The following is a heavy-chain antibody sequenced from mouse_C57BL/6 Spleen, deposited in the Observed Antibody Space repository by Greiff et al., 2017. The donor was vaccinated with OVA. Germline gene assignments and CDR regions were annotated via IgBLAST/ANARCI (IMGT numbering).Heavy chain of an antibody. D-gene: IGHD2-5*01. V-gene: IGHV5-16*01. Sequence: EVMLVESEGGLVQPGSSMKLSCTASGFTFSDYYMAWVRQVPEKGLEWVANINYDGSSTYYLDSLKSRFIISRDNAKNILYLQMSSLKSEDTATYYCARESNYVKYFDYWGQGTTLTVSS. CDR2: INYDGSST. J-gene: IGHJ2*01. CDR3: ARESNYVKYFDY. CDR1: GFTFSDYY.